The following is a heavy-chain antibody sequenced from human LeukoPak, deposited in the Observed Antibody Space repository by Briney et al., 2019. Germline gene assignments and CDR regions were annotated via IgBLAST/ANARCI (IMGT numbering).Heavy chain of an antibody. CDR3: ARHPIGTAMVSYFDY. CDR1: GYSISSGYY. D-gene: IGHD5-18*01. Sequence: PSETLSLTCAVYGYSISSGYYWGWIRQPPGQGLEWIGTISHSGSAYYNPSLKSRVTISLDTSKNQFSLRLSSVTAADTAVYYCARHPIGTAMVSYFDYWGQGTLVTVSS. J-gene: IGHJ4*02. V-gene: IGHV4-38-2*01. CDR2: ISHSGSA.